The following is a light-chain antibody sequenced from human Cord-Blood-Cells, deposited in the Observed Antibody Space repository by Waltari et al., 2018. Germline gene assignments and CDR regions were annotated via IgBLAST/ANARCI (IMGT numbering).Light chain of an antibody. V-gene: IGKV3-11*01. Sequence: EIVLTQSPATLSLSPGERATLPCRASQSVSSYLAWYQQKPGQAPRLLIYDAPNRATGIPARFSCSGSGTDFTLTISSLEPEDFAVYYCQQRSNWPPITFGQGTRLEIK. CDR3: QQRSNWPPIT. J-gene: IGKJ5*01. CDR1: QSVSSY. CDR2: DAP.